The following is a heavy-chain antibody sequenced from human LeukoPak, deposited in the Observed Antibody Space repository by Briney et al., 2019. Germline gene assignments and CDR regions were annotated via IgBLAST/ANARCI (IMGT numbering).Heavy chain of an antibody. J-gene: IGHJ6*02. Sequence: ASVKVSCKASGYTFTSYGMIWVRQAPGQGLEWMGWISAYNGNTNYAQKLQGRVTMTTDTSTSTAYMELRSLRSDDTAVYHCARVTTVVTNYYYGMDVWGQGTTVTVSS. V-gene: IGHV1-18*01. D-gene: IGHD4-23*01. CDR3: ARVTTVVTNYYYGMDV. CDR2: ISAYNGNT. CDR1: GYTFTSYG.